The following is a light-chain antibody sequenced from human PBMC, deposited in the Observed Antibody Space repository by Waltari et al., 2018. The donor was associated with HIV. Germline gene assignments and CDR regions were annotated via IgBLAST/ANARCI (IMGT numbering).Light chain of an antibody. CDR1: QSISNN. CDR2: GAH. CDR3: QQYNNWPPIT. V-gene: IGKV3-15*01. Sequence: EIVMTQSPATLSVSPGERATLSCRAMQSISNNLAWYQQKPGQAPRLLIYGAHSRSPGIPARSSGSGSGTEFTLTISSLQSEDFVVYYCQQYNNWPPITFGQGKRLEIK. J-gene: IGKJ5*01.